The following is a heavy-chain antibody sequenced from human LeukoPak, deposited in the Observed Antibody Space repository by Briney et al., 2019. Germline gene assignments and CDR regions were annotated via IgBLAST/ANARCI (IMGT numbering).Heavy chain of an antibody. V-gene: IGHV3-7*01. J-gene: IGHJ6*02. Sequence: PGGSLRLSCAASGFTFSSYWMSWVRQAPGKGLEWVANIKQDGSEKYYVDSVKGRFTISRDNAKNSLYLQMNSLRAEDTAVYYCARDHVLGGSYYYYYYYGMDVWGQGTTVTVPS. D-gene: IGHD1-26*01. CDR3: ARDHVLGGSYYYYYYYGMDV. CDR2: IKQDGSEK. CDR1: GFTFSSYW.